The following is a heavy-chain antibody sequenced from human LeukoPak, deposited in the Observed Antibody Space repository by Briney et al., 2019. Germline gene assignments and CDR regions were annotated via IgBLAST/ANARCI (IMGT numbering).Heavy chain of an antibody. Sequence: PGGSLRLSCAASGFTVSSNYMSWVRQAPGKGLEWVSVIYSGGSTYYADSVKGRFTISRDNSKNTLYLQMNSLRAEDTAVYYCAKDRYDSTALYYYYGMDVWGQGTTVTVSS. CDR2: IYSGGST. CDR3: AKDRYDSTALYYYYGMDV. D-gene: IGHD5-12*01. V-gene: IGHV3-53*05. J-gene: IGHJ6*02. CDR1: GFTVSSNY.